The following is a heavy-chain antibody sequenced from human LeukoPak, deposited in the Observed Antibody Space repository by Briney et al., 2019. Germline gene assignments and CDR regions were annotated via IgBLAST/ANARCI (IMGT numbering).Heavy chain of an antibody. CDR1: GGSISTYY. J-gene: IGHJ5*02. Sequence: SETLSLTCTVSGGSISTYYWSWIRQPPGKGLEWIGYIYYSGSTNYNPSLKSRVTMSVDTSKNQFSLKLSSVTAADTAVYYCARVLSGSWDWFDPWGQGTLVTVSS. D-gene: IGHD3-22*01. CDR2: IYYSGST. CDR3: ARVLSGSWDWFDP. V-gene: IGHV4-59*01.